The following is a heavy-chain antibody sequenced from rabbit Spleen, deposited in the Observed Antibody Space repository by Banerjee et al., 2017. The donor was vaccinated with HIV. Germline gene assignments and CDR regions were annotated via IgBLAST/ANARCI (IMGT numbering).Heavy chain of an antibody. Sequence: EESGGDLVKPGASLTLTCTASGFSFSSRYYMCWVRQAPGKGLEWIACIYAGSSGDTDYANWPKGRFTISKTSSTTVTLQATSLTAADTATYFCARDSSSSFSSYGMDLWGQGTLVTVS. CDR2: IYAGSSGDT. D-gene: IGHD1-1*01. CDR3: ARDSSSSFSSYGMDL. J-gene: IGHJ6*01. V-gene: IGHV1S40*01. CDR1: GFSFSSRYY.